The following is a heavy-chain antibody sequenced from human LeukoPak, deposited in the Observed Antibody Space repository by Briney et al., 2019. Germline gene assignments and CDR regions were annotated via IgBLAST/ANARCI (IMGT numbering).Heavy chain of an antibody. J-gene: IGHJ3*02. CDR1: GFTFDDYA. CDR2: ISWNSGSI. Sequence: QSGGSLRLSCAASGFTFDDYAMHWVRQAPGKGLEWVSGISWNSGSIGYADSVKGRFTIFRDNAKNSLYLQMNSLRAEDTALYYCAKAIEQWLVGGGAFDIWGQGTMVTVSS. V-gene: IGHV3-9*01. CDR3: AKAIEQWLVGGGAFDI. D-gene: IGHD6-19*01.